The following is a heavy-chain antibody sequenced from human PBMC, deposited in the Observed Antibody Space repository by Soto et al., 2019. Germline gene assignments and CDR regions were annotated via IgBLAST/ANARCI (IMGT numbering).Heavy chain of an antibody. D-gene: IGHD2-21*02. CDR2: ISSSSENI. CDR3: ARLPKGSVVTG. V-gene: IGHV3-48*02. J-gene: IGHJ4*01. Sequence: PXESLSLACVGSGFLFGDHGMNCVRHPPGKGLQWISYISSSSENIYYADSVKGRFTVSRDNAKNTLFLQMNSLRDDDSAIYYCARLPKGSVVTGWGQGSLVTVSS. CDR1: GFLFGDHG.